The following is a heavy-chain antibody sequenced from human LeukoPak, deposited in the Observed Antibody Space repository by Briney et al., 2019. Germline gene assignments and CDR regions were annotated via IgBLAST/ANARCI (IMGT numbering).Heavy chain of an antibody. CDR2: INPNSGGT. J-gene: IGHJ3*02. Sequence: GASVKVSCKASGYTFTGYYMHWVRQAPGQGLEWMGWINPNSGGTNYAQKFQGRVTMTRDTSISTAYMELNRLRSDDTAVYYCARVVSSSVPFDAFDIWGQGTMVTVSS. CDR1: GYTFTGYY. V-gene: IGHV1-2*02. CDR3: ARVVSSSVPFDAFDI. D-gene: IGHD6-6*01.